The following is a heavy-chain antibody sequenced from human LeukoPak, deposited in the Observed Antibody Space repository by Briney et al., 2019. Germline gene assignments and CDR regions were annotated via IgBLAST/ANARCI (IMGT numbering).Heavy chain of an antibody. CDR1: GFTFRNAW. J-gene: IGHJ4*02. D-gene: IGHD2-2*02. CDR3: ATDIPYTAGRSLNY. Sequence: GGSLRLSCAASGFTFRNAWMSWVRQAPGKGLEWVGHIKTKTDGGTTDYAAPVKGRFTFSRDDSKNTLYLQMSSLKTEDTAVYYCATDIPYTAGRSLNYWGQGTLVTVSS. V-gene: IGHV3-15*01. CDR2: IKTKTDGGTT.